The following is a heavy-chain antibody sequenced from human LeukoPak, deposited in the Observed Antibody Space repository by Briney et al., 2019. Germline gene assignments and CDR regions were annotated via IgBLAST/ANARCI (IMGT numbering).Heavy chain of an antibody. V-gene: IGHV4-34*01. J-gene: IGHJ4*02. CDR1: GGSFSGYY. CDR2: INHSGST. Sequence: ETLSLTCAVYGGSFSGYYWSWIRQPPGKGLEWIGEINHSGSTNYNPSLKSRVTISVDTSKNQFSLKLSSVTAADTAVYYCARVARIVVVPAAMHWGQGTLVTVSS. D-gene: IGHD2-2*01. CDR3: ARVARIVVVPAAMH.